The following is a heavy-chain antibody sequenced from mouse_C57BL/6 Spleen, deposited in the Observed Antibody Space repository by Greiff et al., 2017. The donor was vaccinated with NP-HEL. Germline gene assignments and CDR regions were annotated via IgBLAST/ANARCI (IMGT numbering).Heavy chain of an antibody. Sequence: VQLQQPGAELVKPGASVKLSCKASGYTFTSYWMQWVKQRPGQGLEWIGEIDPSDSYTNYNQKFKGKATLTVDTSSSTAYMQLSSLTSEDSAVYYCARSPYGYDEAYWGQGTLVTVSA. V-gene: IGHV1-50*01. D-gene: IGHD2-2*01. CDR2: IDPSDSYT. CDR1: GYTFTSYW. CDR3: ARSPYGYDEAY. J-gene: IGHJ3*01.